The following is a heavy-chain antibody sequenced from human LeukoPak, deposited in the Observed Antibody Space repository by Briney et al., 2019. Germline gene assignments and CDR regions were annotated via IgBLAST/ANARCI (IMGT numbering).Heavy chain of an antibody. J-gene: IGHJ5*02. Sequence: ASVKVSCKASGYTFTGHYMHWARQAPGQGLEWVGRINPNSGGAHYAQKFQGRVTMTRDTPINTAYMELSRLRSDDTAVYYCARDIVEVTAALFWFDLWGQGTLVTVSS. CDR1: GYTFTGHY. D-gene: IGHD2-2*01. V-gene: IGHV1-2*06. CDR2: INPNSGGA. CDR3: ARDIVEVTAALFWFDL.